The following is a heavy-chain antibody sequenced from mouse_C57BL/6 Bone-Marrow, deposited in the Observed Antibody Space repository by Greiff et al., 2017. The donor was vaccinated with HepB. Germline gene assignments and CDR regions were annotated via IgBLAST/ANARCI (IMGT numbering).Heavy chain of an antibody. J-gene: IGHJ3*01. D-gene: IGHD1-1*01. V-gene: IGHV1-64*01. Sequence: VQLQQPGAELVKPGASVKLSCKASGYTFTSYWMHWVKQRPGQGLEWIGMIHPNSGSTNYNEKFKSKATLTVDKSSSTAYMQLSSRTSEDSAVYYCARWGTTGGFAYWGQGTLVTVSA. CDR1: GYTFTSYW. CDR3: ARWGTTGGFAY. CDR2: IHPNSGST.